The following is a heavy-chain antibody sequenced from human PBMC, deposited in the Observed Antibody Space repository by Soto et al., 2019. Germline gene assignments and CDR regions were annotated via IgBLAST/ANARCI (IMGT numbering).Heavy chain of an antibody. V-gene: IGHV3-21*01. CDR2: ISSSSSYI. D-gene: IGHD6-13*01. Sequence: PVGSLRLSCAASGFTFSSYSMNWVRQAPGKGLEWVSSISSSSSYIYYADSVKGRFTISRDNAKNSLYLQMNSLRAEDTAVYYCARDKDIAAAGSSEYYYGMDVWGQGTTVTVSS. CDR1: GFTFSSYS. J-gene: IGHJ6*02. CDR3: ARDKDIAAAGSSEYYYGMDV.